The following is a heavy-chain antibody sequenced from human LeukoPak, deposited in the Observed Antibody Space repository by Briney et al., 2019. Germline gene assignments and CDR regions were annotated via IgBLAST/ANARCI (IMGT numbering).Heavy chain of an antibody. CDR2: ISWNSGSI. CDR3: AKSDGDYDYDY. D-gene: IGHD4-17*01. Sequence: GGSLRLSCAASGFTFDDYAMHWVRQAPGKGLEWVSGISWNSGSIGYADSVKGRFTISRDNAKNSLYLQMNSLRAEDTALYYCAKSDGDYDYDYWGQGTLVTVSS. J-gene: IGHJ4*02. CDR1: GFTFDDYA. V-gene: IGHV3-9*01.